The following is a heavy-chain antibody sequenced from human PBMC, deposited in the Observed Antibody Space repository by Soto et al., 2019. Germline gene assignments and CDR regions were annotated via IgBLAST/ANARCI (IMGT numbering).Heavy chain of an antibody. J-gene: IGHJ4*02. V-gene: IGHV1-18*01. D-gene: IGHD4-17*01. CDR3: ARDRTMTTVTLGY. CDR1: GFTFSTHG. Sequence: APVKGSCKASGFTFSTHGISWVRQAPGQGLEWMGWISAYNGNTNYAQKLQGRVTMTTDTSTSTAYMELRSLRSDDTAVYYCARDRTMTTVTLGYWGQGTLVTVSS. CDR2: ISAYNGNT.